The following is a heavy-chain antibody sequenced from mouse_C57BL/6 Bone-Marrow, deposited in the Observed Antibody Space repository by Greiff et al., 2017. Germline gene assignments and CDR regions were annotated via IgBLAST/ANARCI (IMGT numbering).Heavy chain of an antibody. CDR1: GFNIKDDY. J-gene: IGHJ2*01. V-gene: IGHV14-4*01. Sequence: VQLQQSGAELVRPGASVTLSCTASGFNIKDDYMHWVKQRPEQGLEWIGWIDPEDGDTEDASKFQGKATITADTASNTAYLQLSSLTSEDTADYYCTTGVKDYWGQGTTLTVS. CDR3: TTGVKDY. D-gene: IGHD2-2*01. CDR2: IDPEDGDT.